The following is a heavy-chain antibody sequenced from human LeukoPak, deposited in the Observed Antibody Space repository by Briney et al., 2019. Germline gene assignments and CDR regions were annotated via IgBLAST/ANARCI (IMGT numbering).Heavy chain of an antibody. CDR2: ISSSSSTI. V-gene: IGHV3-48*01. D-gene: IGHD2-2*01. Sequence: GGSLRLSCAASGFTFSSYSMNWVRQAPGKGLEWVSYISSSSSTIYYADSVKGRFTISRDNAKNSLYLQMNSLRAEDTAVYYCARTGYCSSTSCRVNDYWGQGTLVTVSS. CDR3: ARTGYCSSTSCRVNDY. J-gene: IGHJ4*02. CDR1: GFTFSSYS.